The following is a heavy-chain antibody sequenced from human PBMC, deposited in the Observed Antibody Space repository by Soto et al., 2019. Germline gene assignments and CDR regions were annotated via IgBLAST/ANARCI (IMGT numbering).Heavy chain of an antibody. CDR3: ASTDYYDSSGYSY. V-gene: IGHV4-30-2*01. J-gene: IGHJ4*02. Sequence: SETLSLTCTVSGGSISSCDYYWSWVRQPPGKGLEWIGYIYHSGSTYYNPSLKSRVTISVDRSKNQFSLKLSSVTAADTAVYYCASTDYYDSSGYSYWGQGTLVTVSS. D-gene: IGHD3-22*01. CDR1: GGSISSCDYY. CDR2: IYHSGST.